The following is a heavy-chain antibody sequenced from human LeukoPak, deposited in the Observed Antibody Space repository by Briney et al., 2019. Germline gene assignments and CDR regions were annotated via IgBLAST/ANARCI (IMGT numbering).Heavy chain of an antibody. V-gene: IGHV4-34*01. J-gene: IGHJ5*02. CDR2: INHSGST. D-gene: IGHD4-17*01. Sequence: SETLSLTCAVYGGSFSGYYWSWIRQPPGKGLEWIGEINHSGSTNYNPSLKSRVTISVDTSKNQFSLKLSSVTAADTAVYYCARGSMTTVTHNWFDPWGQGTPVTVSS. CDR1: GGSFSGYY. CDR3: ARGSMTTVTHNWFDP.